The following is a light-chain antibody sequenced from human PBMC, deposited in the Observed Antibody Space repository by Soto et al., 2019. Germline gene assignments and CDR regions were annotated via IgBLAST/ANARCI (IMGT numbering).Light chain of an antibody. CDR2: EVN. CDR3: SSYAGSNNLV. CDR1: SSDVGGYNY. V-gene: IGLV2-8*01. J-gene: IGLJ2*01. Sequence: QSALTQSPSASGSPGQSVTISCTGTSSDVGGYNYVSWYQQHPGKAPKLMIYEVNKRPSGVPARFSGSKSGNTASLTVSGLQAEDEADYYCSSYAGSNNLVFGGGTKLTVL.